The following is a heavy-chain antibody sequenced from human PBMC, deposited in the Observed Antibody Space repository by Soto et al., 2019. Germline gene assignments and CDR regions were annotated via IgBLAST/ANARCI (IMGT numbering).Heavy chain of an antibody. J-gene: IGHJ6*02. V-gene: IGHV4-31*03. CDR2: IYYSGST. CDR1: GGSISSGGYY. CDR3: ARDRGSYSSSLVGMGV. D-gene: IGHD6-6*01. Sequence: SETLSLTCTVSGGSISSGGYYWSWIRQHPGKGLEWIGYIYYSGSTYYNPSLKSRVTISVDTSKNQFSLKLSSVTAADTAVYYCARDRGSYSSSLVGMGVWGQGTTVTVSS.